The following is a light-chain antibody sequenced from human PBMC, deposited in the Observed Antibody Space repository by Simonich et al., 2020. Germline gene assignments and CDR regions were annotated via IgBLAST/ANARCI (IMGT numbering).Light chain of an antibody. CDR3: QQYNNWPLWT. V-gene: IGKV3-15*01. CDR2: GAS. J-gene: IGKJ1*01. Sequence: EIVMTQSPATLSVSPGARATLSCRASQSVSSNLAWYQQKPVHAPRLLIYGASTRATGIPARFSGSGSGTEFTLTISSLQSEDFAVYYCQQYNNWPLWTFGQGTKVEIK. CDR1: QSVSSN.